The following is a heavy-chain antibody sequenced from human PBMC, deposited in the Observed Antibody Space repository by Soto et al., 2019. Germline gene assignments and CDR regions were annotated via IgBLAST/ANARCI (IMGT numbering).Heavy chain of an antibody. D-gene: IGHD3-22*01. CDR2: IYYSGST. Sequence: ASETLSLTCTVSGGSISSGGYYWSWIRQHPGKGLEWIGYIYYSGSTYYNPSLKSRVTISVDTSKNQFSLKLSSVTAADTAVYYCASEVRQPKKNYFDYWGQGTLVTVSS. CDR1: GGSISSGGYY. J-gene: IGHJ4*02. V-gene: IGHV4-31*03. CDR3: ASEVRQPKKNYFDY.